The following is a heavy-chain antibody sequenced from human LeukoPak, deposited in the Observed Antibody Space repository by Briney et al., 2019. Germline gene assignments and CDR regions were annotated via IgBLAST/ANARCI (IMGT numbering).Heavy chain of an antibody. J-gene: IGHJ4*02. D-gene: IGHD3-9*01. CDR1: GGSISSDC. V-gene: IGHV4-59*01. CDR2: IYYSGST. CDR3: ARVAPPDYDILTGFDY. Sequence: SETLSLTCTVSGGSISSDCWSWIRQPPGKGLEWIGYIYYSGSTNYNPSLKSRVTISVDTSKNQFSLKLSSVTAADTAVYYCARVAPPDYDILTGFDYWGQGTLVTVSS.